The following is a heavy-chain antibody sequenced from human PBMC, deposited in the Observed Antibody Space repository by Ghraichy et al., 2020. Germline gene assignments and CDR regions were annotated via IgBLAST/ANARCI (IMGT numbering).Heavy chain of an antibody. CDR3: LTWRKN. V-gene: IGHV3-15*01. J-gene: IGHJ1*01. CDR1: GFTFSNAW. CDR2: IKRKTDGGTT. D-gene: IGHD1-1*01. Sequence: GGSLRLSCAASGFTFSNAWMTWVRQAPGKGLEWVGRIKRKTDGGTTDYAAPVKGRFTISRDDSKNTLYPQMNSLKTEDTAGYYCLTWRKNWGQGTLVTVSS.